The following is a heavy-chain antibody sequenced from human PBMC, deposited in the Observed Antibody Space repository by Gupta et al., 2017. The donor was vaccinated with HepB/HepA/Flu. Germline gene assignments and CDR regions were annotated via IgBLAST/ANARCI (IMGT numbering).Heavy chain of an antibody. CDR2: IIPILDIA. Sequence: EVKKPGSSVKVSCKASGGTFSSYAISWVRQAPGQGPEWMGRIIPILDIANYAQKFQGRVTITADKSTSTVYMELSSLRSDDTAVYYCARGPECGGDCYSIIDYGGQGTLVTVSS. D-gene: IGHD2-21*02. CDR1: GGTFSSYA. J-gene: IGHJ4*02. CDR3: ARGPECGGDCYSIIDY. V-gene: IGHV1-69*04.